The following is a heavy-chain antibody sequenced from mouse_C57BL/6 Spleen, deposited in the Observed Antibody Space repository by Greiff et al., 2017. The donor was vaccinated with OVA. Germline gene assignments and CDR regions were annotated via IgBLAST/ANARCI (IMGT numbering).Heavy chain of an antibody. Sequence: QVQLQQPGAELVKPGASVKMSCKASGYTFTSYWITWVKQRPGQGLEWIGDIYPGSGSTNYNEKFKSKATLTVDTSSSTAYMQLSSLTAEDAAVYYCARAVVTTNGSYYFDYWGQGTTLTVSS. CDR1: GYTFTSYW. CDR2: IYPGSGST. CDR3: ARAVVTTNGSYYFDY. J-gene: IGHJ2*01. D-gene: IGHD2-5*01. V-gene: IGHV1-55*01.